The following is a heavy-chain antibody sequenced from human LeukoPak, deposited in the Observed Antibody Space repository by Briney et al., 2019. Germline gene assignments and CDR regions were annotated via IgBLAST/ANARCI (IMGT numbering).Heavy chain of an antibody. V-gene: IGHV3-49*04. CDR1: GFTFSAYA. CDR3: TRVLRGYGGYYFDY. CDR2: IRSKAYGGTT. D-gene: IGHD4-23*01. Sequence: GGTLRLSCEASGFTFSAYAMTWVRQAPGKGLEWVGFIRSKAYGGTTEYAASVKGRFTISRDDSKSIAYLQMNSLKTEDTAVYYCTRVLRGYGGYYFDYWGQGTLVTVSS. J-gene: IGHJ4*02.